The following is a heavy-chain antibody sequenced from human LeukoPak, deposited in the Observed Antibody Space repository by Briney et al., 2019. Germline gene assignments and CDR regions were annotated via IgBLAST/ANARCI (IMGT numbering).Heavy chain of an antibody. D-gene: IGHD6-19*01. Sequence: GGSLRLSCAASGFTFSSYWMTWVRQAPGKGLEWVANIKQDGSEKFYVDSVKGRFTISRDNAKNSLHLQMNSLRAEDTAVYYCARDLLATPITISQWGCDYWGQGTLVTVSS. CDR3: ARDLLATPITISQWGCDY. CDR2: IKQDGSEK. CDR1: GFTFSSYW. J-gene: IGHJ4*02. V-gene: IGHV3-7*01.